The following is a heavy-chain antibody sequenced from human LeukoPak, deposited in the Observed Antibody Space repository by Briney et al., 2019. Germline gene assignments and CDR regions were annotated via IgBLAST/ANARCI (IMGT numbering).Heavy chain of an antibody. V-gene: IGHV4-34*01. J-gene: IGHJ5*02. CDR2: INHSGST. D-gene: IGHD2-15*01. Sequence: SETLSLTCAVYGGSFSGYYWSWIRQPPGKGLEWIGEINHSGSTNYNPSLKSRVTISVDTSKNQFSLKLSSVTAADTAVYYCARVMVADNWFDPWGQGTLVTVSS. CDR1: GGSFSGYY. CDR3: ARVMVADNWFDP.